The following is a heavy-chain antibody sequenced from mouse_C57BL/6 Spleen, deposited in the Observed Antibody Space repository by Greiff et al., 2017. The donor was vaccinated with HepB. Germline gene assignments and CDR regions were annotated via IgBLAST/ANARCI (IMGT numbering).Heavy chain of an antibody. CDR1: GFNIKDDY. D-gene: IGHD2-4*01. CDR2: IDPENGDT. Sequence: EVQLQQSGAELVRPGASVKLSCTASGFNIKDDYMHWVKQRPEQGLEWIGWIDPENGDTEYASKFQGKVTITADTSSNTAYLQLSSLTSEDTAVYYCTTEDYDVDYWGQGTTLTVSS. CDR3: TTEDYDVDY. J-gene: IGHJ2*01. V-gene: IGHV14-4*01.